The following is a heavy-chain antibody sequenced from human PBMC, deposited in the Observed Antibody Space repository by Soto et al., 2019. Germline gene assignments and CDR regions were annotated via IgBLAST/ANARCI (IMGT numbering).Heavy chain of an antibody. Sequence: GGSLRLSCAASGFMFSSYVMHWVRQAPGKGLEWVAVISFDGSNKSYADSVKGRFTISRDNSKNTLYLQMNSLRAEDTAVYYCAKDDWNGIYAFDIWGQGTMVTVSS. CDR3: AKDDWNGIYAFDI. J-gene: IGHJ3*02. D-gene: IGHD1-1*01. CDR2: ISFDGSNK. CDR1: GFMFSSYV. V-gene: IGHV3-30*18.